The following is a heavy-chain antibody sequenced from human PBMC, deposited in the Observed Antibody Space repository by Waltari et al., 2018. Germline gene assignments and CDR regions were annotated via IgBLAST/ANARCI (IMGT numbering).Heavy chain of an antibody. J-gene: IGHJ5*02. Sequence: QVQLVQSGAEVKKPGASVKVSCKASGYTFTSYDINWVRQATGQGLEWMGWMNPNSGNTGYAQKFQGRVTMTRNTSISTAYMELSSLRSEDTAVYYCARPYYYDSSGYRRLYPWFDPWGQGTLVTVSS. CDR3: ARPYYYDSSGYRRLYPWFDP. CDR2: MNPNSGNT. D-gene: IGHD3-22*01. CDR1: GYTFTSYD. V-gene: IGHV1-8*01.